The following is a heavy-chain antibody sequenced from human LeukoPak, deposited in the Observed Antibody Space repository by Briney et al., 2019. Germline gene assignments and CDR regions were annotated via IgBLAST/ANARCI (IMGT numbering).Heavy chain of an antibody. D-gene: IGHD3-22*01. J-gene: IGHJ4*02. V-gene: IGHV3-11*01. CDR2: ISSSGSTI. Sequence: GGPLRLSCAASGFTFSDYYMSWIRQAPGKGLEWVSYISSSGSTIYYADSVKGRFTISRDNAKNSLYLQMNSLRAEDTAVYYCARDQSPYYYDSSGYAPSDYWGQGTLVTVSS. CDR3: ARDQSPYYYDSSGYAPSDY. CDR1: GFTFSDYY.